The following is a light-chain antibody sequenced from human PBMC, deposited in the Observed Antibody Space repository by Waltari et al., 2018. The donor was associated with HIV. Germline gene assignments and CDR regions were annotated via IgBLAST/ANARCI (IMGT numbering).Light chain of an antibody. Sequence: EVDMTQSPASLSVSLGQRAALSCRASQNITTNLAWLQQRPDQAPRLLIYGAFIRASGVPARFSGSGSGTQFTLTISGLQSDDSALYFCQQYNFWPPWTFGQGTKLEVK. V-gene: IGKV3-15*01. CDR1: QNITTN. CDR3: QQYNFWPPWT. CDR2: GAF. J-gene: IGKJ1*01.